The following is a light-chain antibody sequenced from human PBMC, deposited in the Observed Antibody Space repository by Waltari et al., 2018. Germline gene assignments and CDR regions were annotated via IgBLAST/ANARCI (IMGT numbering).Light chain of an antibody. J-gene: IGLJ2*01. CDR2: YDS. CDR1: NIGSKS. V-gene: IGLV3-21*04. Sequence: SYVLTQPPSVSVAPGKTARITCGGNNIGSKSVHWYQQKPCQAPVLVIYYDSDRPSGIPARFSGSNSGNTATLTISRVEAGDEAGYYCQVWDSSSDHVVFGGGTKLTVL. CDR3: QVWDSSSDHVV.